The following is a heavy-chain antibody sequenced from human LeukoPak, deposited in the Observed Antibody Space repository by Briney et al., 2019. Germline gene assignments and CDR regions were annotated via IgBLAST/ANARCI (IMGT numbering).Heavy chain of an antibody. Sequence: ASVKVSCKASGGTFSSYAISWVRQAPGQGLEWMGGIITIFGTANYAQKFQGRVTITADKSTSTAYMELSSLRSEDTAVYYCARDHVEGSSWYSVKYYFDYWGQGTLVTVSS. D-gene: IGHD6-13*01. CDR1: GGTFSSYA. CDR3: ARDHVEGSSWYSVKYYFDY. V-gene: IGHV1-69*06. CDR2: IITIFGTA. J-gene: IGHJ4*02.